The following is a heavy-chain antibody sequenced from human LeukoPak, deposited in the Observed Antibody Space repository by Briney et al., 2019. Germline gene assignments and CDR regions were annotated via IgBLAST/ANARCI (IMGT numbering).Heavy chain of an antibody. V-gene: IGHV1-18*01. CDR2: ISAYNGNT. CDR3: ASSYEDYVWESYRFDY. CDR1: GYTFTSYG. J-gene: IGHJ4*02. D-gene: IGHD3-16*02. Sequence: GASVKVSCKASGYTFTSYGISWVRQAPGQGLEWMGWISAYNGNTNYAQKLQGRVTMTTDTSTSTAYMELRSLRSDDTAVYYCASSYEDYVWESYRFDYWGQGTLVTVSS.